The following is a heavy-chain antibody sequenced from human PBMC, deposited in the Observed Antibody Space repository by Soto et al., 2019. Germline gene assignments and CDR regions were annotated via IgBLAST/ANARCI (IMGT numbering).Heavy chain of an antibody. CDR2: IYYSGRT. J-gene: IGHJ3*02. CDR3: ARDQSGLAVANSPAFDI. CDR1: GGSFSTGPYY. V-gene: IGHV4-31*03. D-gene: IGHD6-19*01. Sequence: SETLSLTCTVSGGSFSTGPYYWSLIRLRPRKGLEWIGYIYYSGRTQSNPSLRGRVTLSVDTLKNQFFLKLKSVTAADTDVYYCARDQSGLAVANSPAFDIWGQGTKVT.